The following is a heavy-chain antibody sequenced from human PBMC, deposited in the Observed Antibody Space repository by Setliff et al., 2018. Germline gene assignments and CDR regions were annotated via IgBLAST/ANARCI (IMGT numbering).Heavy chain of an antibody. J-gene: IGHJ3*02. D-gene: IGHD2-2*01. Sequence: ASVKVSCKASGYTFTRYGISWVRQAPGQGLEWMGWISAHNGNTNYAQKLQGRVTMTTDTSTSTAYMELRSLRSDDTAVYYCARVLFHCSSTSCYLDAFDIWGQGTMVTVSS. CDR1: GYTFTRYG. CDR2: ISAHNGNT. V-gene: IGHV1-18*01. CDR3: ARVLFHCSSTSCYLDAFDI.